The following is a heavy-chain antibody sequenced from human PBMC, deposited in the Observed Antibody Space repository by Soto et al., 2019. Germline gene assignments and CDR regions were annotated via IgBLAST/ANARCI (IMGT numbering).Heavy chain of an antibody. V-gene: IGHV1-2*02. Sequence: ASVKVSCKASGYTFTGYYMHWVRQAPGQGLEWMGWINPNSGGTNYAQKFQGRVTMTRDTSISTAYMELSRLRSDDTAVYYCARDLRIGGSFFGGRDYCGQGTLVTVSS. CDR1: GYTFTGYY. CDR3: ARDLRIGGSFFGGRDY. CDR2: INPNSGGT. D-gene: IGHD2-15*01. J-gene: IGHJ4*02.